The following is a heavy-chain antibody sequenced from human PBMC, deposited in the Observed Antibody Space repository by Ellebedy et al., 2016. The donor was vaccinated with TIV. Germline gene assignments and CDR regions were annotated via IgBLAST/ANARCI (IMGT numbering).Heavy chain of an antibody. CDR2: VKQDGSEK. V-gene: IGHV3-7*01. D-gene: IGHD5-12*01. CDR3: AKVRQHRGYDLVDALDL. CDR1: GFTLSNYW. J-gene: IGHJ3*01. Sequence: GGSLRLXXAASGFTLSNYWMNWVRQAPGKGVEWVANVKQDGSEKNYVDSVKGRFTISRDNAKNSLYLQMNSLSAEDTAVYYCAKVRQHRGYDLVDALDLWGQGTKVTVSS.